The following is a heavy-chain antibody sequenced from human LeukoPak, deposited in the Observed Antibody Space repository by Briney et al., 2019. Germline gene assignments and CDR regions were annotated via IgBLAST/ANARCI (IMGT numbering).Heavy chain of an antibody. Sequence: GGSLRLSCAASGFTFSSYAMSWVRQAPGKGLEWVSAISGSGGSTYYADSVKGRFTISRDNSKNTLYLQVNSLRAEDTAVYYCAALHSSSLTVDYWGQGTLVTVSS. CDR1: GFTFSSYA. CDR2: ISGSGGST. V-gene: IGHV3-23*01. D-gene: IGHD6-13*01. J-gene: IGHJ4*02. CDR3: AALHSSSLTVDY.